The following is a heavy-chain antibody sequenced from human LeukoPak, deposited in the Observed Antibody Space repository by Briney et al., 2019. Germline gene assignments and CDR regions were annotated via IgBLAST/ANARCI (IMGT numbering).Heavy chain of an antibody. CDR3: ARAEDYGDLGWFDP. D-gene: IGHD4-17*01. J-gene: IGHJ5*02. V-gene: IGHV4-59*01. CDR2: IYYSGST. CDR1: GGSISSYC. Sequence: SETLSLTCTVSGGSISSYCWSWIRQPPGKGLEWIGYIYYSGSTNYNPSLKSRVTISVDTSKNQFSLKLSSVTAADTAVYYCARAEDYGDLGWFDPWGQGTLVTVSS.